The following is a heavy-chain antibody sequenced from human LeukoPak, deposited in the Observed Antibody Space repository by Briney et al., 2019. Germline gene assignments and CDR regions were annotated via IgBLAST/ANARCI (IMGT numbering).Heavy chain of an antibody. CDR2: ISGSGGST. Sequence: PGRSLRLSCAASGFTFSSYAMSWVRQAPGKGLEWVSAISGSGGSTYYADSVKGRFTISRDNSKNTLYLQMNSLRAEDTAVYYRAIPRSGWSLLSNWFDPWGQGTLVTVSS. CDR1: GFTFSSYA. J-gene: IGHJ5*02. CDR3: AIPRSGWSLLSNWFDP. V-gene: IGHV3-23*01. D-gene: IGHD6-19*01.